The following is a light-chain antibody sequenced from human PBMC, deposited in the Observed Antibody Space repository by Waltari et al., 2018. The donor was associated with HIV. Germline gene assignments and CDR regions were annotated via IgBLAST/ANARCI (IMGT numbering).Light chain of an antibody. CDR2: WRS. Sequence: DIVITQSPESLAVSLGVRATINCRASRTVLSSSDIRNYFAWYQQKPGQSPSVRIVWRSSRQSGVPYRFSASGSGTNCSLTISSLQAAYVAVYYCRQYFTVRATLGGGTKVESK. CDR3: RQYFTVRAT. CDR1: RTVLSSSDIRNY. V-gene: IGKV4-1*01. J-gene: IGKJ4*01.